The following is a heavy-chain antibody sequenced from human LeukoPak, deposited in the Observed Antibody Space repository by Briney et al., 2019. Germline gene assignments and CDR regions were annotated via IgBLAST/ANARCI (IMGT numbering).Heavy chain of an antibody. CDR3: ARLAIGSGYYNWYFDL. V-gene: IGHV4-59*08. Sequence: SETLSLTCTVPGGSISSYYWSWIRQPPGKGLEWIGYIYYTGSTNCNPSLKSRVTISVDTSKNQFSLKLSSVTAADTAVYYCARLAIGSGYYNWYFDLWGRGTLVTVSS. J-gene: IGHJ2*01. CDR2: IYYTGST. D-gene: IGHD3-3*01. CDR1: GGSISSYY.